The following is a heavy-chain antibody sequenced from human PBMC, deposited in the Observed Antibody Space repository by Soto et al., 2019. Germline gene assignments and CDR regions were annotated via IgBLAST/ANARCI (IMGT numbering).Heavy chain of an antibody. J-gene: IGHJ4*02. CDR2: IWYDGSNK. D-gene: IGHD3-22*01. CDR3: ARDGMGYYYDSSGYYPFDY. V-gene: IGHV3-33*01. CDR1: GFTFSSYG. Sequence: GGSLRLSCAASGFTFSSYGMHWVRQAPGKGLEWVAVIWYDGSNKYYADSVKGRFTISRDNSKNTLYLQMNSLRAEDTAVYYCARDGMGYYYDSSGYYPFDYWGQGTLVTVSS.